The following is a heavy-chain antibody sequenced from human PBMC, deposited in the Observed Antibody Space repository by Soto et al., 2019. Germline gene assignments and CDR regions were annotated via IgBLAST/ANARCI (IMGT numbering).Heavy chain of an antibody. Sequence: SETLSLTCTVSGGSLSSGAYYWSWIRQHPGKGLEWIGYIYYSGSTYYNPSLESRVTLSVDTSRKQFSLKVSSVTAADTAMYYCARANYFESSGPFDHWGPGTRVTVPS. V-gene: IGHV4-31*03. D-gene: IGHD3-22*01. CDR3: ARANYFESSGPFDH. J-gene: IGHJ4*02. CDR1: GGSLSSGAYY. CDR2: IYYSGST.